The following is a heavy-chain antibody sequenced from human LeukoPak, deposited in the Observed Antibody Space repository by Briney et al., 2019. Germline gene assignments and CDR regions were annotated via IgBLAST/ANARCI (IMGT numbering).Heavy chain of an antibody. CDR1: GGTFSSYA. Sequence: GASVKVSCKASGGTFSSYAISWVRQAPGQGLEWMGRIIPIFGTANYAQKFQGRVTITTDESTSTAYMELSSLRSEDTAVYYCARATGFGYFRFDYWGQGTLVTVFS. D-gene: IGHD3-22*01. V-gene: IGHV1-69*05. J-gene: IGHJ4*02. CDR3: ARATGFGYFRFDY. CDR2: IIPIFGTA.